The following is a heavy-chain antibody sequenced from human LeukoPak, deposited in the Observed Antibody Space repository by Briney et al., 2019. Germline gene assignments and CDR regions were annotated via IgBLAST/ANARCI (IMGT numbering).Heavy chain of an antibody. CDR2: IYTSGTT. V-gene: IGHV4-4*07. Sequence: SETLSLTCTVSGGFLSSYFWTWIRQPAGKGLEWIGRIYTSGTTNYNPSLKSRVTMSVDTSQNQFPLKLSSVTAADTAVYYCARDGGRRSWYFDLWGRGNLVSVSS. CDR3: ARDGGRRSWYFDL. CDR1: GGFLSSYF. J-gene: IGHJ2*01. D-gene: IGHD1-26*01.